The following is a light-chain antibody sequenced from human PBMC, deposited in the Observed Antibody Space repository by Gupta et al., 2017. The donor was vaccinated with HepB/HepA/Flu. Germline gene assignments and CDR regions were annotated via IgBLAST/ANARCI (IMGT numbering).Light chain of an antibody. V-gene: IGKV4-1*01. CDR2: WAS. CDR3: QQDDSTPPT. CDR1: QRGLYSSNNKNY. Sequence: DIVMTQSPDSLAVSLGERATINCKSSQRGLYSSNNKNYLAWYQQKPGQPPKLLIYWASTRESGVPDRFSGRGSGTDFTLTISSLQAEDVAVYYCQQDDSTPPTFGQGTKVEIK. J-gene: IGKJ1*01.